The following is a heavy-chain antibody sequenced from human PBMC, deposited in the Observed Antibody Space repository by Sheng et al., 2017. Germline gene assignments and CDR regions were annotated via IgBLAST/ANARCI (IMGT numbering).Heavy chain of an antibody. J-gene: IGHJ3*02. V-gene: IGHV3-33*01. CDR1: GFTFSSYG. CDR2: IWYDGSNK. D-gene: IGHD3-22*01. Sequence: QVQLVESGGGVVQPGRSLRLSCAASGFTFSSYGMHWVRQAPGKGLEWVAVIWYDGSNKYYADSVKGRFTISRDNSKNTLYLQMNSLRAEDTAVYYCASGLITTSDDAFDIWGQGTMVTVSS. CDR3: ASGLITTSDDAFDI.